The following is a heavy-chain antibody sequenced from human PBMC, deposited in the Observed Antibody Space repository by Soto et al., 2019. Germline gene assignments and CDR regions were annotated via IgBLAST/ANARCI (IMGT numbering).Heavy chain of an antibody. V-gene: IGHV3-23*01. CDR3: ANDGAAAVNYYGMDV. D-gene: IGHD6-13*01. CDR2: ISGSGGST. Sequence: GGSLRLSCAASGFTFSSYAMSWVRQAPGKGLEWVSAISGSGGSTYYADSVKGRFTISRDNSKNTPYLQMNSLRAEDTAVYYCANDGAAAVNYYGMDVWGQGTTFTVSS. CDR1: GFTFSSYA. J-gene: IGHJ6*02.